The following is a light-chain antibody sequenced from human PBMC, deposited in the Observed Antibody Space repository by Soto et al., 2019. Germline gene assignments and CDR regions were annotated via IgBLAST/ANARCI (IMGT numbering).Light chain of an antibody. CDR1: QSVSSY. V-gene: IGKV3-20*01. CDR2: DTS. Sequence: EIVLRQSPATLSLSPGERATLSFRASQSVSSYLAWYQQKPGQAPRLLIYDTSSRATGIPDRFSGSGSGTDFTLSINRLEPEDFAVYYCQQYDSSPRTFGQGTKVDI. CDR3: QQYDSSPRT. J-gene: IGKJ1*01.